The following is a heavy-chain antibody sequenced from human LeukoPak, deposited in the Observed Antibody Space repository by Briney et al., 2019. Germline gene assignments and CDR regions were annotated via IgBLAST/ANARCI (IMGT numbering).Heavy chain of an antibody. CDR3: VRDSQDYSNYYYYYYGMDV. CDR1: GFTFSSYS. Sequence: PGGSLRLSCAASGFTFSSYSMNWVRQAPGKGLEWVSYISSSSNVIYYADSVKGRFTVSRDNSKNSLFLQMNTLRDEDTAVYYCVRDSQDYSNYYYYYYGMDVWGQGTTVTVSS. V-gene: IGHV3-48*02. J-gene: IGHJ6*02. CDR2: ISSSSNVI. D-gene: IGHD4-11*01.